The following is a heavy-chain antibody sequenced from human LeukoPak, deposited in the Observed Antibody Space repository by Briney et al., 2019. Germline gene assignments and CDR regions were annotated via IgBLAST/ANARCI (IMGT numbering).Heavy chain of an antibody. CDR3: ARGYSGSYGRFDY. CDR2: IYSGGTT. J-gene: IGHJ4*02. Sequence: VGSLRLSCAASGVTVSSNYMSWVCQAPGKALGWVSVIYSGGTTSYADSVKGRFTISRDNSKNMLYLQMNSLRAEDTAVYYCARGYSGSYGRFDYWGQGTLVTVSS. D-gene: IGHD1-26*01. V-gene: IGHV3-53*01. CDR1: GVTVSSNY.